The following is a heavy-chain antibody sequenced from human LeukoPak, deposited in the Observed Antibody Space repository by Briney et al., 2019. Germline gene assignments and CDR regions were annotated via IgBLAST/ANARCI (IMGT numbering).Heavy chain of an antibody. V-gene: IGHV1-69*05. J-gene: IGHJ4*02. CDR3: ASLYSGSSRYYFDY. D-gene: IGHD1-26*01. CDR2: IIPIFGTA. CDR1: VGTFSSYA. Sequence: SVKVSCKASVGTFSSYAISWVRQAPGQGLEWLGGIIPIFGTANYAQKLQGRVAITTDESTSTAYMELSSLRSEDTAVYYCASLYSGSSRYYFDYWGQGTLVTVSS.